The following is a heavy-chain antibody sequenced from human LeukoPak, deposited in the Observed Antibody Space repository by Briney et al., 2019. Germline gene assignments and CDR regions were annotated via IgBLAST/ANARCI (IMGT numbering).Heavy chain of an antibody. J-gene: IGHJ4*02. D-gene: IGHD2-2*01. Sequence: PAETLSLTCAVYGGSFSGLYWSWIRQPPGKGLEWIGEINHSGSTNYNPSLRSRVTISVDTSKNQFPLKLSSLTAADTAVYYCARRKNCSSPSCPYFDHWGQGTLVTVSS. V-gene: IGHV4-34*01. CDR2: INHSGST. CDR3: ARRKNCSSPSCPYFDH. CDR1: GGSFSGLY.